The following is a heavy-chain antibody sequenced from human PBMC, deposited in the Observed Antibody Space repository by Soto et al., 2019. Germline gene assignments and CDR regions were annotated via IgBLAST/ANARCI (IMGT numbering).Heavy chain of an antibody. J-gene: IGHJ3*02. Sequence: GGSLRLSCAASGFTFSSDAMHGVRQAPGKGLEGVAVISYEGSNKYYADSVKGRFTISRDNSKNTLYLQMNSLRAEDTAVYYCARELTGWAAFDIWGQGTMVTVSS. CDR3: ARELTGWAAFDI. D-gene: IGHD3-9*01. V-gene: IGHV3-30-3*01. CDR1: GFTFSSDA. CDR2: ISYEGSNK.